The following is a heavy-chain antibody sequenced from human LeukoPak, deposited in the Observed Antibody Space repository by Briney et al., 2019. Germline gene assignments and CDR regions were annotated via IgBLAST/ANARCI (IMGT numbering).Heavy chain of an antibody. CDR3: AKDDRIQTRRYSYNY. V-gene: IGHV3-23*01. D-gene: IGHD5-18*01. CDR2: ISGSGGST. J-gene: IGHJ4*02. Sequence: GGSLRLSCAASGFTFSSYGMSWVRQAPGKGLEWVSAISGSGGSTSYADSVKGRFTISRDNSMNTLYLQMNSLRAEDTAVYYCAKDDRIQTRRYSYNYWGQGTLVTVSS. CDR1: GFTFSSYG.